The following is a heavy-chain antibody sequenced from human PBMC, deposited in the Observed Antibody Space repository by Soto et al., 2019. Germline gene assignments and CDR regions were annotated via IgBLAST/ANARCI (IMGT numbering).Heavy chain of an antibody. V-gene: IGHV4-34*01. J-gene: IGHJ4*02. CDR3: ARNWNYVAY. CDR2: INHSGST. Sequence: SETLSLTCAVYGGSFSGYYWSWIRQPPGKGLEWIGEINHSGSTNYNPSLKSRVTISVDTSKNQFSLKLSSVTAADTAVYYCARNWNYVAYWGQGTLVTVS. CDR1: GGSFSGYY. D-gene: IGHD1-1*01.